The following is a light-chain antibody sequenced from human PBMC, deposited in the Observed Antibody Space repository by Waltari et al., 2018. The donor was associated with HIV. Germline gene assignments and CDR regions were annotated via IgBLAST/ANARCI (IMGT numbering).Light chain of an antibody. V-gene: IGKV1-6*02. CDR3: LQDFEYPWT. J-gene: IGKJ1*01. CDR2: AST. Sequence: AVQMTQSPSSVSGSLGGRVTIPCRASQGIRNDLSWFQMKPGGAHKLLIYASTILQTGGPPRFSGSASGTDFTLTISNLQSEDFATYFCLQDFEYPWTFGQGTTVE. CDR1: QGIRND.